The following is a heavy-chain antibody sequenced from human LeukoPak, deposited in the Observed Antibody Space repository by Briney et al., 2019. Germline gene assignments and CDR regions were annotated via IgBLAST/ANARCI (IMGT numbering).Heavy chain of an antibody. CDR1: GFTFTDYW. Sequence: GGSLRLSCEVSGFTFTDYWMNWFRQAPGKGPEGWPGIRQEGSEKTYVDSVKGRFTISRDNTKNSLSLQLNGLRGEDTAVYYCARDGTAAGLYFDLWGQGTLVTVSS. CDR2: IRQEGSEK. D-gene: IGHD6-13*01. J-gene: IGHJ4*02. V-gene: IGHV3-7*01. CDR3: ARDGTAAGLYFDL.